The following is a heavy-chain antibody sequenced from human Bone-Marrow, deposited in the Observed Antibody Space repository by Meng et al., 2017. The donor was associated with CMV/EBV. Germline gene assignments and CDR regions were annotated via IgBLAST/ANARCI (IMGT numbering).Heavy chain of an antibody. Sequence: QVQLVQSGAEVKKPGASVKVSCKASGYTFTSYDINWVRQATGQGLEWMGWMNPNNGNTGYAQKFQGRVTMTTDTSTTTAYMELRSLRPDDTAVYYCARDFMAARPGWFDPWGQGTLVTVPQ. CDR1: GYTFTSYD. CDR3: ARDFMAARPGWFDP. J-gene: IGHJ5*02. D-gene: IGHD6-6*01. V-gene: IGHV1-8*01. CDR2: MNPNNGNT.